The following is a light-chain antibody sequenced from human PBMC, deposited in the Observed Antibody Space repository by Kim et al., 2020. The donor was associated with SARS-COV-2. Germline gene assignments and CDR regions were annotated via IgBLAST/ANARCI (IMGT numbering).Light chain of an antibody. CDR3: LQHNSYPRT. V-gene: IGKV1-17*03. CDR1: QGINIS. J-gene: IGKJ4*01. CDR2: AAS. Sequence: SASVGDRVTITCRASQGINISLAWFQQKPGTVPKRLIYAASSLQSGVPSRFSGSGSGTEFTLTISSLQPEDFATYYCLQHNSYPRTFGGGTRVEI.